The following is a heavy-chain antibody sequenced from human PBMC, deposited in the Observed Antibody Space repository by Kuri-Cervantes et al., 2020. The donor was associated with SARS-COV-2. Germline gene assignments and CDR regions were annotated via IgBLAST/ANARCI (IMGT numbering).Heavy chain of an antibody. CDR1: GYTFTGYY. J-gene: IGHJ3*02. V-gene: IGHV1-2*04. D-gene: IGHD4-17*01. CDR2: INPNSGGT. CDR3: ARSTPFRRLVLSSQGGAFDI. Sequence: ASVQDSCKAAGYTFTGYYMNWVRQAPGQGLEWMGWINPNSGGTNYAQKFQGWVTMTRDTSISTVYKVRSRMRTDDTAVYYCARSTPFRRLVLSSQGGAFDIWGQGTMVTVSS.